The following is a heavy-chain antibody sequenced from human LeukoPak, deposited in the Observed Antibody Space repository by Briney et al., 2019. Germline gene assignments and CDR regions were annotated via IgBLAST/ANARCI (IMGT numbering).Heavy chain of an antibody. V-gene: IGHV6-1*01. CDR1: GDSVSSNSAA. CDR2: TYYRSKWYN. D-gene: IGHD6-13*01. CDR3: ARDANGYSSSWYGAWYYGMDV. Sequence: SQTLSLTCAISGDSVSSNSAAWNWIRQSPSRGLEWLGRTYYRSKWYNDYAVSVKSRITINPDTSKNQFSLQLNSVTPEDTAVYYCARDANGYSSSWYGAWYYGMDVWGQGTTVTVSS. J-gene: IGHJ6*02.